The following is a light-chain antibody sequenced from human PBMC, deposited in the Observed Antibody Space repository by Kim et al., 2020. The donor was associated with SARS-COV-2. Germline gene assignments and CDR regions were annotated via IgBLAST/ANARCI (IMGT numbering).Light chain of an antibody. CDR3: QQYNIWPRS. CDR2: GAS. V-gene: IGKV3-15*01. Sequence: EIVMTQSPATLSVSPGERATLSCRASQSVSSNLAWYQQKPGQAPRLLIYGASTRATGIPARFSGSGSGTEFTLTISSLQSEDFAVYYCQQYNIWPRSFGQGTKLEI. J-gene: IGKJ2*03. CDR1: QSVSSN.